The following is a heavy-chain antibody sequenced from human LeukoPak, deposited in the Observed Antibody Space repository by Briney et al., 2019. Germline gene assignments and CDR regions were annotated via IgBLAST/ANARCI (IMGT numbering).Heavy chain of an antibody. D-gene: IGHD3-22*01. J-gene: IGHJ4*02. V-gene: IGHV4-59*08. CDR2: IYYSGST. Sequence: SETLSLTCTVSGGSISSYYWSWIRQPPGKGLEWIGYIYYSGSTNYNPSLKSRVTISVDTSKNQFSLKLSSVTAADTAVYYCARRKGYYYDSSGYYPFDYWGQGALVTVSS. CDR1: GGSISSYY. CDR3: ARRKGYYYDSSGYYPFDY.